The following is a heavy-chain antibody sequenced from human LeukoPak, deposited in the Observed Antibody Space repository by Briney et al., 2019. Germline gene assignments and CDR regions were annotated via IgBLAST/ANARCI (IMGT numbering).Heavy chain of an antibody. J-gene: IGHJ6*02. Sequence: SVKVSCKASGGTFSSYAISWVRQAPGQGLEWMGGIIPIFGTANYAQKFQGRVTITADESTSTAYMELSSLRSEDTAVYCCVRGDSSGYYTSYYYGMDVWGQGTTVTVSS. CDR2: IIPIFGTA. CDR1: GGTFSSYA. V-gene: IGHV1-69*13. CDR3: VRGDSSGYYTSYYYGMDV. D-gene: IGHD3-22*01.